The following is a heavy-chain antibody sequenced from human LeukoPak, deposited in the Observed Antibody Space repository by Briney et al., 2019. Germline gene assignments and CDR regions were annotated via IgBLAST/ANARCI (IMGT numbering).Heavy chain of an antibody. V-gene: IGHV4-59*01. J-gene: IGHJ5*02. CDR3: AGLGDSGNGYLSWFDP. D-gene: IGHD3-22*01. CDR2: IYYSGNS. CDR1: GGSISTYY. Sequence: PSETLSLTCTVSGGSISTYYWSWIRQPPGKGLEWIGYIYYSGNSNYNPSLKSRVTISVDTSKNQFSLKLSSVTAADTAVYYCAGLGDSGNGYLSWFDPWGQGTLVTVSS.